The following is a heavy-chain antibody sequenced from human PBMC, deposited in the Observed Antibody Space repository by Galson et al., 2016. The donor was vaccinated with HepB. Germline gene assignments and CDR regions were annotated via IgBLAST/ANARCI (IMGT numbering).Heavy chain of an antibody. Sequence: PALVKPTQTLTLTCTFSGFSLSTSGMCVSWIRQPPGNALEWLALIDWDDDKYYNTSLKTRLTISKDTSNNQVVLTMTNMDPVDTATYYCARIRITMARGVPSHIMDVWGQGTTVTVSS. D-gene: IGHD3-10*01. V-gene: IGHV2-70*01. CDR1: GFSLSTSGMC. CDR3: ARIRITMARGVPSHIMDV. J-gene: IGHJ6*02. CDR2: IDWDDDK.